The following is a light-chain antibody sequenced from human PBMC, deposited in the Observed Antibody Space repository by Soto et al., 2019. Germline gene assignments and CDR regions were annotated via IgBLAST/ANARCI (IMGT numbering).Light chain of an antibody. V-gene: IGKV2-28*01. CDR1: QSLLHSNGYNS. CDR2: LGS. CDR3: MQALQTRT. Sequence: DIVMTQSPLSLPVTPGEPPSISCRSSQSLLHSNGYNSLDWYLQKPGQSPQLLIYLGSNRASGVPDRFSGSGSGTDFTLKISRVEAEDVGVYYCMQALQTRTFGQGTKVDIK. J-gene: IGKJ2*01.